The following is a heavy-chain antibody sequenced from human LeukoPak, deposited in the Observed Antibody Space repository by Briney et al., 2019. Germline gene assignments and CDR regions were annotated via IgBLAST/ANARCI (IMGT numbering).Heavy chain of an antibody. J-gene: IGHJ4*02. CDR2: ISYDESKK. Sequence: PGGSLRLSCAASGFTFSSYGMHWVRQAPGKGLEWVAVISYDESKKYYADSVKDRFTISRDNSKNTLYLQMVSLRVEDTAIYYCARAPTAILTYYFDSWGQGTVVTVSP. CDR1: GFTFSSYG. V-gene: IGHV3-30*19. CDR3: ARAPTAILTYYFDS. D-gene: IGHD2/OR15-2a*01.